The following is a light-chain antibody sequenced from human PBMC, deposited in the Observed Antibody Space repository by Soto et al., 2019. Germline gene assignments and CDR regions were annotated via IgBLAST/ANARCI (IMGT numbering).Light chain of an antibody. Sequence: IVMTQPPLSLPVTPGEPASISCRSSQSLLHSNGYNYLDWYLQKPGQSPQLLIYLGSNRASGVPDRFSGSGSGTDFTLKISRVEAENVGVYYCMQDLQTPWTFGLGTKVDI. CDR1: QSLLHSNGYNY. CDR2: LGS. CDR3: MQDLQTPWT. J-gene: IGKJ1*01. V-gene: IGKV2-28*01.